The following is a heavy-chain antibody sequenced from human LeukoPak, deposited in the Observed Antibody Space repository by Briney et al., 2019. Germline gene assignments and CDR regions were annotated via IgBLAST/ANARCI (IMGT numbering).Heavy chain of an antibody. V-gene: IGHV3-21*01. CDR3: ARDGLSIAARPDYYYYYMDV. D-gene: IGHD6-6*01. CDR1: GFTFSSYS. J-gene: IGHJ6*03. CDR2: ISSSSYI. Sequence: GGSLRLSCAASGFTFSSYSMNWVRQAPGKGLEWVSSISSSSYIYYADSVKGRFTISRDNAKNSLYLQMNSLRAEDTAVYYCARDGLSIAARPDYYYYYMDVWGKGTTVTVSS.